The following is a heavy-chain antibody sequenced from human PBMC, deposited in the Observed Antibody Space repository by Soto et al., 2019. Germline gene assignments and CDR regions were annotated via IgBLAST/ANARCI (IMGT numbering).Heavy chain of an antibody. CDR3: ARTYGSGSPDPIYYCYGMDV. Sequence: QVQLVQSGAEVKKPGSSVKVSCKASGGTFSSYAISWVRQAPGQGLEWMGGFIPIFGTANYAQKFQGRVTITADESTSTAYMELSSLRSEDTAVYYCARTYGSGSPDPIYYCYGMDVWGQGTTVTVSS. CDR1: GGTFSSYA. V-gene: IGHV1-69*01. J-gene: IGHJ6*02. D-gene: IGHD3-10*01. CDR2: FIPIFGTA.